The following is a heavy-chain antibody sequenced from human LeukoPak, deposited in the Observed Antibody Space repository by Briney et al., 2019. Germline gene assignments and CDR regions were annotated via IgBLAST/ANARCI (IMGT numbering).Heavy chain of an antibody. CDR2: IKQDGSEK. V-gene: IGHV3-7*03. CDR3: ARDRYSSGWYRPFDY. D-gene: IGHD6-19*01. Sequence: GGSLRLSCAASGFTFSSYWVSWVRQAPGKGLEWVANIKQDGSEKYYVDSVKGRFTISRDNAKNSLYLQMNSLRAEDTAVYYCARDRYSSGWYRPFDYWGQGTLVTVSS. J-gene: IGHJ4*02. CDR1: GFTFSSYW.